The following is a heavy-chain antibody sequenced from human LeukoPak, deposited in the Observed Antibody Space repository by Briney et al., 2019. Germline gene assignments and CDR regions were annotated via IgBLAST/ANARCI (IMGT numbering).Heavy chain of an antibody. V-gene: IGHV1-69*13. D-gene: IGHD3-3*01. CDR3: ARGPYDFWSGYPLVMDV. J-gene: IGHJ6*02. Sequence: ASVKVSCKASGYTFTGYYMHWVRQAPGQGLEWMGGIIPIFGTANYAQKFQGRVTITADESTSTAYMELSSLRSEDTAVYYCARGPYDFWSGYPLVMDVWGQGTTVTVSS. CDR2: IIPIFGTA. CDR1: GYTFTGYY.